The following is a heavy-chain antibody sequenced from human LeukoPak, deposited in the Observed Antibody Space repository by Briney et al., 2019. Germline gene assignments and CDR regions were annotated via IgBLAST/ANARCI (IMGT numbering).Heavy chain of an antibody. CDR2: IYYSGST. Sequence: SETLSLTCAVYGGSFSGYYWSWIRQPPGKGLVGIWYIYYSGSTNYNTSLKSRVTISVDTSKNHFSLKLSSVTAADTAVYYCARGGIDGDYAYYFDYWGQGTLVTVSS. CDR1: GGSFSGYY. V-gene: IGHV4-59*01. CDR3: ARGGIDGDYAYYFDY. D-gene: IGHD4-17*01. J-gene: IGHJ4*02.